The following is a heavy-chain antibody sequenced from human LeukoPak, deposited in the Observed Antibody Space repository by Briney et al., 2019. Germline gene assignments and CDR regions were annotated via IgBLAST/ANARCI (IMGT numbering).Heavy chain of an antibody. J-gene: IGHJ4*02. D-gene: IGHD3-10*01. CDR2: IRYDGNNK. V-gene: IGHV3-30*02. CDR3: ARHLLWFGELSGGFDY. Sequence: GGSLRLSCAASGFTFSNYGMHWVRQAPGKGLEWVAFIRYDGNNKYYADSVKGRFTISRDNSKNSLYLQMNSLRAEDTAVYYCARHLLWFGELSGGFDYWGQGTLVTVSS. CDR1: GFTFSNYG.